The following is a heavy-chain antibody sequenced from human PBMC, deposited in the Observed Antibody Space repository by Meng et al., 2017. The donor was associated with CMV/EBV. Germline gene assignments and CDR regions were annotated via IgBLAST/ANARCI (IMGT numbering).Heavy chain of an antibody. CDR3: ARPGLPGEVDAFDI. CDR1: GYTFTGYY. D-gene: IGHD3-10*01. J-gene: IGHJ3*02. Sequence: ASVKVSCKASGYTFTGYYMYWVRQAPGQGLEWMGWINPNSGGTKYAQKCQGRVTMTRDTSISTAYMEVSRLRSDDTAVYYCARPGLPGEVDAFDIWGQGTMVTVSS. V-gene: IGHV1-2*02. CDR2: INPNSGGT.